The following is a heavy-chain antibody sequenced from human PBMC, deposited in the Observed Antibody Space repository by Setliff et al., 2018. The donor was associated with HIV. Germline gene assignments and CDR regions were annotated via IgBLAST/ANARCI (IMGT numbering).Heavy chain of an antibody. J-gene: IGHJ3*02. CDR2: IYHNGNT. V-gene: IGHV4-39*07. D-gene: IGHD4-4*01. Sequence: SETLSLTCTVAGGSTSSSSYYWGWIRQPPGMGLEWIASIYHNGNTYYNPSLKSRVTMSVDTSKNQFSLKLSSVTAADTAVYYCATSLITVPPDAFDNWGQGTRVTVS. CDR3: ATSLITVPPDAFDN. CDR1: GGSTSSSSYY.